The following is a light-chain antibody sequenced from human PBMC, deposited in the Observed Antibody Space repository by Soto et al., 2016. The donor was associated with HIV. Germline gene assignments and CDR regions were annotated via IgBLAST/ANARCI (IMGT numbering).Light chain of an antibody. CDR3: QQSYSIPYT. J-gene: IGKJ2*01. CDR1: QSISNY. CDR2: SAS. V-gene: IGKV1-39*01. Sequence: DIQMTQSPSSLSASVGDRVTITCRASQSISNYLNWFQQKPGKAPKLLIYSASNLQSGVPSRFSASGSGTDFTLTISSLQPEDFATYYSQQSYSIPYTFGQGTKLEI.